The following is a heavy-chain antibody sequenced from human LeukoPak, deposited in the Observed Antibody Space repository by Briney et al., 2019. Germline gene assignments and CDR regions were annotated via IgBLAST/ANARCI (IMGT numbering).Heavy chain of an antibody. CDR2: IYYTGST. V-gene: IGHV4-59*08. CDR1: GGSINNYY. D-gene: IGHD3-3*01. Sequence: SETLSLTCTVSGGSINNYYWSWVRQPPGAGLEWLAYIYYTGSTNYNPSLKTRLTISVDTSKNQFSLRLNSVTAADTAVYYCARRIYDFADYYGMDVWGQGTTVTVSS. CDR3: ARRIYDFADYYGMDV. J-gene: IGHJ6*02.